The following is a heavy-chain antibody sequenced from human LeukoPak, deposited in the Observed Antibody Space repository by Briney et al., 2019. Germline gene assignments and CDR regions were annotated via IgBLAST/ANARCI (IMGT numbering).Heavy chain of an antibody. V-gene: IGHV3-23*01. J-gene: IGHJ5*02. Sequence: GGSLRLSCAASGFTFSSYAMSWVRQAPGKGLEWVSAISASADRTFDADSVKGRFVISRDNSKNTLYLQMNSLRAEDTAVYYCASGPGSYSVHPWGQGTLVTVSS. D-gene: IGHD1-26*01. CDR3: ASGPGSYSVHP. CDR2: ISASADRT. CDR1: GFTFSSYA.